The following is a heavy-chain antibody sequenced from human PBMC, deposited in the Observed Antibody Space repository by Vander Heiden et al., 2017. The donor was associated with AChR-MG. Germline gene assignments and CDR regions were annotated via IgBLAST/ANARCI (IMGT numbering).Heavy chain of an antibody. D-gene: IGHD3-22*01. CDR3: AVRADRDYNWFDP. CDR2: ISSSSSYI. Sequence: EVQLVESGGGLVKPGGSLRLSCAASGVTFSSYSMNWVRQAPGKGLEWVSSISSSSSYIYYADSVKGRFTISRDNAKNSLYLQMNSLRAEDTAVYYCAVRADRDYNWFDPWGQGTLVTVSS. CDR1: GVTFSSYS. J-gene: IGHJ5*02. V-gene: IGHV3-21*01.